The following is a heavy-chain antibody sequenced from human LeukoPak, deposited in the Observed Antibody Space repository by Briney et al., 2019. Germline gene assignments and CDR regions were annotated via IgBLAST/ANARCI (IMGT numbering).Heavy chain of an antibody. Sequence: RPGGSLRLSCEASGFTFSSYNMNWVRQAPGKRLEWVSAISGSGSGGSTYYADSVKGRFTISRDNAKNSLYLQMNSLRAEDTAVYYCAELGITMIGGVWGKGTTVTISS. V-gene: IGHV3-21*01. J-gene: IGHJ6*04. CDR2: ISGSGSGGST. D-gene: IGHD3-10*02. CDR1: GFTFSSYN. CDR3: AELGITMIGGV.